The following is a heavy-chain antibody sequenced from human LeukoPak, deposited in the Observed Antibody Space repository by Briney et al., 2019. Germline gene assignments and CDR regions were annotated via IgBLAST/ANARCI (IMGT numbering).Heavy chain of an antibody. D-gene: IGHD2-21*02. Sequence: GGSLRLSCAASGFTLSSFEMNWVHQAPGKGLEGVSYISSSGRTIYYADPVKGRFTISRDNAKNSLYLQMNSLRAEDTAVYYCARDLVVVTGISDYWGQGTLVTVSS. CDR3: ARDLVVVTGISDY. CDR2: ISSSGRTI. V-gene: IGHV3-48*03. CDR1: GFTLSSFE. J-gene: IGHJ4*02.